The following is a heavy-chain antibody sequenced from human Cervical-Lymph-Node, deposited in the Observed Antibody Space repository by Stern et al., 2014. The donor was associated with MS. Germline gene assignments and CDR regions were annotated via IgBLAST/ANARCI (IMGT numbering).Heavy chain of an antibody. D-gene: IGHD6-19*01. CDR3: ARDRYSSGWYGVDY. J-gene: IGHJ4*02. CDR2: IWYDGSNK. CDR1: GFTFSSYG. V-gene: IGHV3-33*01. Sequence: VQLVESEGGVVQPGRSLRLSCAASGFTFSSYGMHWVRQAPGKGLEWVAVIWYDGSNKYYADSVKGRFTISRDNSKNTLYLQMNSLRAEDTAVYYCARDRYSSGWYGVDYWGQGTLVTVSS.